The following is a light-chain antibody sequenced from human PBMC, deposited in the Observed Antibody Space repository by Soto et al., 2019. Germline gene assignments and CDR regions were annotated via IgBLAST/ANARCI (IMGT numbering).Light chain of an antibody. CDR1: SSDVGGYDY. CDR3: GTWDNSLSAVV. Sequence: QSVLTQPASVSGSPGQSITISCTGTSSDVGGYDYVSWYQHHPGKVPKLIIYEVSKRPSGVSHRFSGSKSGNTASLTISGLQAEDEADYYCGTWDNSLSAVVFGGGTKVTVL. J-gene: IGLJ2*01. CDR2: EVS. V-gene: IGLV2-14*01.